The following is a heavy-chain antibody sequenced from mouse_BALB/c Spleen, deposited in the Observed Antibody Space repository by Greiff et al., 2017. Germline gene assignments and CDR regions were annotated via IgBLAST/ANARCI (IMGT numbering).Heavy chain of an antibody. CDR2: INPSNGGT. D-gene: IGHD2-14*01. CDR1: GYTFTSYY. Sequence: QVQLQQSGAELARPGASVKMSCKASGYTFTSYYMYWVKQRPGQGLEWIGEINPSNGGTNFNEKFKSKATLTVDKSSSTAYMQLSSLTSEDSAVYYCTRLGNYYRPFAYWGQGTLVTVSA. CDR3: TRLGNYYRPFAY. V-gene: IGHV1S81*02. J-gene: IGHJ3*01.